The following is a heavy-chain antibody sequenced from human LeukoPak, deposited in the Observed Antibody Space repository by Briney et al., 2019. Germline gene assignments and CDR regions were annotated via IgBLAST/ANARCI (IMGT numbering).Heavy chain of an antibody. CDR1: GFIFSNFA. CDR2: ISYDGKSK. Sequence: GSLRLSCVGSGFIFSNFAMHWVRQAPGKGLEWVALISYDGKSKYYADSMKGRFIISRDNSKNTVFLQMSGLRGEDTAVYYCAREEQELVRDYYYYMDVWGKGTTVTVSS. J-gene: IGHJ6*03. D-gene: IGHD1-7*01. V-gene: IGHV3-30*15. CDR3: AREEQELVRDYYYYMDV.